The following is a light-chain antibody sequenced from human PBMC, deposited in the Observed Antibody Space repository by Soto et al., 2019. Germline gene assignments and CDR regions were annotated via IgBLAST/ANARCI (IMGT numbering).Light chain of an antibody. CDR3: QQYGSSPWT. V-gene: IGKV3-20*01. CDR2: GAS. CDR1: QTVRNNY. Sequence: ENVLTQCPGTLSLSPGERATLSCRASQTVRNNYLAWYQQKPGQSPRLLIYGASTRATGIPARFSGSGSGTDFTLTISRLEPEDFAVYYCQQYGSSPWTFGQGTKVDIK. J-gene: IGKJ1*01.